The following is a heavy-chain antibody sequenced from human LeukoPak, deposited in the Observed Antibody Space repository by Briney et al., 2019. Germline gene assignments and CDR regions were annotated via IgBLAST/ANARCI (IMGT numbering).Heavy chain of an antibody. CDR1: GYIFTGYY. CDR3: ARGPQYSSDWYFLRVIDY. V-gene: IGHV1-2*02. Sequence: ASVKVSCKASGYIFTGYYMHWVRQAPGKGLEWMGWINPNSGGTNYAQKFQGRVTMTRDTSISTAYMELSRLTSDDTAVFYCARGPQYSSDWYFLRVIDYWGQGTLVTVSS. J-gene: IGHJ4*02. D-gene: IGHD6-19*01. CDR2: INPNSGGT.